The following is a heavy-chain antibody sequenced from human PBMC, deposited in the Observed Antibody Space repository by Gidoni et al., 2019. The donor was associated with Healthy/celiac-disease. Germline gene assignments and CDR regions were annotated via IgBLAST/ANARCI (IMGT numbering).Heavy chain of an antibody. CDR2: FIPILGIA. J-gene: IGHJ4*02. Sequence: QVQLVQSGAEVKKPGSSVKVSCKASGGTFSSYAISWVRQAPGQGLEWMGRFIPILGIANYKKKFQGRVTITADKSTSTAYMELSSLRSEDTAVYYCARGAYDYVWGSYRYTFDYWGQGTLVTVSS. V-gene: IGHV1-69*04. D-gene: IGHD3-16*02. CDR1: GGTFSSYA. CDR3: ARGAYDYVWGSYRYTFDY.